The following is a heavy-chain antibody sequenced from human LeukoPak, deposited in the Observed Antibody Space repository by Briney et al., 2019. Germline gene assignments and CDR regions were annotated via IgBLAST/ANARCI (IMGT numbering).Heavy chain of an antibody. CDR1: GGSIISYY. Sequence: SETLSLTCTVSGGSIISYYWSWIRQPLGKGLEWIGYIYYSGSTNYNPSLKSRFTISGDPSKNQFSLKLSSVTAADTAVYYCARHGLSLGYCSSTSCYAVGSYYYGMDVWGQGTTVTVSS. V-gene: IGHV4-59*08. CDR2: IYYSGST. J-gene: IGHJ6*02. CDR3: ARHGLSLGYCSSTSCYAVGSYYYGMDV. D-gene: IGHD2-2*01.